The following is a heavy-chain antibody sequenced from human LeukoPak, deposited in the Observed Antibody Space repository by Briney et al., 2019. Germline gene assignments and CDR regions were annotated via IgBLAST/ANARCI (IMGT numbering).Heavy chain of an antibody. CDR3: ARDDYSNFPFDY. D-gene: IGHD4-11*01. J-gene: IGHJ4*02. V-gene: IGHV4-34*01. CDR2: INHSGST. Sequence: SETLSLTCAVYGGSFSGYYWGWIRQPPGKGLEWIGEINHSGSTNYNPSLKSRVTISVDTSKNQFSLKLSSVTAADTAVYYCARDDYSNFPFDYWGQGTLVTVSS. CDR1: GGSFSGYY.